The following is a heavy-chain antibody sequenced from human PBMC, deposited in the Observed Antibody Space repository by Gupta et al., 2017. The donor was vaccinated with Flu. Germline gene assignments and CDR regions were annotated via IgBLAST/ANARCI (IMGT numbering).Heavy chain of an antibody. D-gene: IGHD4-17*01. CDR2: INHSGST. J-gene: IGHJ4*02. Sequence: QVQLQQWGAGLLKPSKTLSLTCAVYGGSFSGYYWSWIRQPPGKGLEWIGEINHSGSTNYNPSLKSRVTISVDTSKNQFSLKLSSVTAADTAVYYCASVGAFTVDDYWGQGTLVTVSS. CDR1: GGSFSGYY. V-gene: IGHV4-34*01. CDR3: ASVGAFTVDDY.